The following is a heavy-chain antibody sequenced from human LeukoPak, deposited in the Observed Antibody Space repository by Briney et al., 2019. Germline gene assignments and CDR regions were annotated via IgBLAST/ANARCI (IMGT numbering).Heavy chain of an antibody. CDR2: INSDGINT. CDR3: ARYSYGRGLDY. Sequence: PGGSLRLSCAASGFTFSSYSMNWVRQAPGKGLVWVSRINSDGINTSYADSVKGRFTISRDNAKNTLNLQMNSLRAEDTAVYYCARYSYGRGLDYWGQGTLVTVSS. D-gene: IGHD1-26*01. CDR1: GFTFSSYS. J-gene: IGHJ4*02. V-gene: IGHV3-74*01.